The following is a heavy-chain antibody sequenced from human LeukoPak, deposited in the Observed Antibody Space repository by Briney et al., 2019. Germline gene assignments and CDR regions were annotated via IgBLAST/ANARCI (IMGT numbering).Heavy chain of an antibody. CDR1: GYRFTSYW. V-gene: IGHV5-51*01. J-gene: IGHJ3*02. CDR3: ARRVDYGGNSRAFDI. CDR2: IYPGDSDT. D-gene: IGHD4-23*01. Sequence: GESLKISCKGSGYRFTSYWIGWVRPMPGKGLEWMGIIYPGDSDTRYSPSFQGQVTISADKSISTAYLQWSSLKASDTAMYYCARRVDYGGNSRAFDIWGQGTMVTVSS.